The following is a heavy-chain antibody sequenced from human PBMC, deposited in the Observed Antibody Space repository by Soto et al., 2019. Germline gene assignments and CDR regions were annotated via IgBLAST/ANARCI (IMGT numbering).Heavy chain of an antibody. CDR3: ARGPILRFLEWFPNWFDP. V-gene: IGHV1-8*01. D-gene: IGHD3-3*01. CDR2: MNPNSGNT. Sequence: ASVRVSCKASGYTFTSYDINWVRQATGQGLEWMGWMNPNSGNTGYAQKFQGRVTMTRNTSISTAYMELSSLRSEDTAVYYCARGPILRFLEWFPNWFDPWGQGTLVTVSS. CDR1: GYTFTSYD. J-gene: IGHJ5*02.